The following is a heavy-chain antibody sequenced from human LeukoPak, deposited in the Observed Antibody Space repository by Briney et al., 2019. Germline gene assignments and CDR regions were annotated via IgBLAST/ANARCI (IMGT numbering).Heavy chain of an antibody. CDR2: ISYDGSNK. J-gene: IGHJ5*02. Sequence: GGSLRLSCAASGFTFSSYAMHWVRQAPGKGLEWVAVISYDGSNKYYADSVKGRFTISRDNSKNTLYLQMNSLRAEDTAVYYCARDRTESYRMRYSSSSSWFDPWGQGTLVTVSS. CDR1: GFTFSSYA. CDR3: ARDRTESYRMRYSSSSSWFDP. D-gene: IGHD6-13*01. V-gene: IGHV3-30*14.